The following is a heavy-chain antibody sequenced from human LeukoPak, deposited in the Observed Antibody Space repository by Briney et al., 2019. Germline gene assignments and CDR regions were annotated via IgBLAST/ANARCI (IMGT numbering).Heavy chain of an antibody. CDR3: VIAARFFFDY. Sequence: SEALSLTCAVYGGSFSGYYWSWIRQPPGKGLEWIGEINHSGSTNYNPSLKSRVTISVDTSKNQFSLKLSSVTAADTAVYYCVIAARFFFDYWGQGTLVTVSS. CDR1: GGSFSGYY. J-gene: IGHJ4*02. CDR2: INHSGST. V-gene: IGHV4-34*01. D-gene: IGHD6-6*01.